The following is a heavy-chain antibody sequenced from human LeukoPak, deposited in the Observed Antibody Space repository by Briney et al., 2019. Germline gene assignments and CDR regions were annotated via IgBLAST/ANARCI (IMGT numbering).Heavy chain of an antibody. CDR2: MNPNSGNT. CDR1: GYTFTSYD. CDR3: ARLGIYDGNSYGSF. Sequence: GASVKVSCKASGYTFTSYDINWVRQATGQGLEWMGWMNPNSGNTGYAQKFQGRVTMTRDTSISTAYMELSSLTSEDTAVYYYARLGIYDGNSYGSFWGQGTLVTVSS. V-gene: IGHV1-8*01. J-gene: IGHJ4*02. D-gene: IGHD5-18*01.